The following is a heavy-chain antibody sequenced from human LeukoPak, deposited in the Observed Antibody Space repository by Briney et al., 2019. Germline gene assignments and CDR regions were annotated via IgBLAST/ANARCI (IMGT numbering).Heavy chain of an antibody. CDR2: IYYSGST. CDR3: ACSIAAAGDYYYYGMDV. D-gene: IGHD6-13*01. J-gene: IGHJ6*02. Sequence: PSETLSLTCTVSGGSISSYYWSWIRQPPGRGLEGIGYIYYSGSTNYNPSLKSRVTISVDTSKNQFSLKLSSVTAADTAVYYCACSIAAAGDYYYYGMDVWGQGTTVTVSS. V-gene: IGHV4-59*08. CDR1: GGSISSYY.